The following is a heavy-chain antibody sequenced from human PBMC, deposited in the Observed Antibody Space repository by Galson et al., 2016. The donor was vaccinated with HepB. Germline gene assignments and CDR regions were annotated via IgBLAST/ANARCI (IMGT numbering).Heavy chain of an antibody. Sequence: SLRLSCAASGFTFNAHWMNWVRQAPGKGLEWVANIRGDGIVSYYAESVRGRFTISRDNAKNSLYLQMNGLRVDETAVYYCSREMKGSYFDWGQGTLVTVSS. CDR2: IRGDGIVS. D-gene: IGHD3-10*01. CDR3: SREMKGSYFD. J-gene: IGHJ4*02. CDR1: GFTFNAHW. V-gene: IGHV3-7*01.